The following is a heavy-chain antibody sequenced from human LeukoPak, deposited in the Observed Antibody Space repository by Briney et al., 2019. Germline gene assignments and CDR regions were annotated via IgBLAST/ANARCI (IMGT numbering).Heavy chain of an antibody. Sequence: AGSLRLSCAASGFTFSSYAMSWVRQAPGKGLEWVSAISGSGGSTYYADSVKGRLTISRDNSKNTLYLQMNSLRAEDTAVYYCAKNRRVVVAATLDYWGQGTLVTVSS. CDR1: GFTFSSYA. V-gene: IGHV3-23*01. CDR2: ISGSGGST. CDR3: AKNRRVVVAATLDY. D-gene: IGHD2-15*01. J-gene: IGHJ4*02.